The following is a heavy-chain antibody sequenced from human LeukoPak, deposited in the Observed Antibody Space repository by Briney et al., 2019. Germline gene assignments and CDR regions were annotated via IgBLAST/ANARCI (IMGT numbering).Heavy chain of an antibody. D-gene: IGHD1-1*01. CDR3: ARDEGSTYNQLDS. Sequence: ASAKVSCKTSGYSFSDYYIHWVRQIPGQGFEWMGWINGNDGTTKFAPKFQGRVTLTRDTSISTAYMDLTNLRSDDSAIYYCARDEGSTYNQLDSWGQGTLVTVSS. V-gene: IGHV1-2*02. CDR1: GYSFSDYY. J-gene: IGHJ4*02. CDR2: INGNDGTT.